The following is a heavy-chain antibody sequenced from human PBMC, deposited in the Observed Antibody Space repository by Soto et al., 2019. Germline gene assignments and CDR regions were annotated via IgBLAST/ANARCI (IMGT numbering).Heavy chain of an antibody. V-gene: IGHV3-74*01. J-gene: IGHJ6*01. CDR2: INSDESTT. CDR1: GFTFSSYW. Sequence: EVQLVESGGGLVQPGGSLRLSCAASGFTFSSYWMHWDRQAPGQGLVWVSRINSDESTTNYADSVKGRFTISRDNAKNTLYLQMNSLRAEDTAVFYCARGVRNYYGVDVWGQGTTVTVSS. CDR3: ARGVRNYYGVDV.